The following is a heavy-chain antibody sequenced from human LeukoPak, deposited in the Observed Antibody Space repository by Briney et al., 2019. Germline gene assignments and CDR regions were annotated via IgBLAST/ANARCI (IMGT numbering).Heavy chain of an antibody. CDR2: IWYDGSNK. CDR1: GFTFSSYG. CDR3: ARAGLLQGSFDI. D-gene: IGHD1-1*01. J-gene: IGHJ3*02. Sequence: GRSLRLSCAASGFTFSSYGMHWVRQAPGKGLEWVAVIWYDGSNKYYADSVKGRFTISRDNSKNTLYLQMNSLRAEDTAVYYCARAGLLQGSFDIWGQGTMVTVSS. V-gene: IGHV3-33*01.